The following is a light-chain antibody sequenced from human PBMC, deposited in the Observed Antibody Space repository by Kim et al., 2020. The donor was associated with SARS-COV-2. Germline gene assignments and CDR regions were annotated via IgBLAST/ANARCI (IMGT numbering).Light chain of an antibody. CDR2: GAS. Sequence: GERATLSCRASQSVSSNLAWYQQKPGQAPRLLIYGASTRATGIPARFSGSGSGTEFTLTISSLQSEDFAVYYCQQYNNWPPIGITFGQGTRLEIK. V-gene: IGKV3-15*01. CDR3: QQYNNWPPIGIT. CDR1: QSVSSN. J-gene: IGKJ5*01.